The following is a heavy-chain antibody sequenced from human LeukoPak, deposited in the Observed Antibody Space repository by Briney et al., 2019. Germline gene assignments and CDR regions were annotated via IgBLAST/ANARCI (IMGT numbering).Heavy chain of an antibody. D-gene: IGHD2-2*01. Sequence: PSETLSLTCTVSGGSISSYYWSWIRQPPGKGLEWIGYIYYSGSTNYNPSLKSRATISVDTSKNQFSLKLTSVTAADTAVYYCARQNCTLTSCYDYYHYHMDVWGKGTAVTISS. J-gene: IGHJ6*03. CDR1: GGSISSYY. CDR2: IYYSGST. V-gene: IGHV4-59*08. CDR3: ARQNCTLTSCYDYYHYHMDV.